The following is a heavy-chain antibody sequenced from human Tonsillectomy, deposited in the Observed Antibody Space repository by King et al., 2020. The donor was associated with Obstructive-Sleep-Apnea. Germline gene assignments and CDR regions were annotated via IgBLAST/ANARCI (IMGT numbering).Heavy chain of an antibody. D-gene: IGHD1-26*01. J-gene: IGHJ4*02. Sequence: QLQESGPGLVKPSETLSLTCTVSGGSISSNRYYWGWIRQPPGKGLEWIGNIYYGGNTYYNPSLKSRVTMSVDTSKNQFSLKLGSVTAADTAVYYCARDGVGAVNFDCWGLGTLVTVSS. CDR2: IYYGGNT. V-gene: IGHV4-39*07. CDR3: ARDGVGAVNFDC. CDR1: GGSISSNRYY.